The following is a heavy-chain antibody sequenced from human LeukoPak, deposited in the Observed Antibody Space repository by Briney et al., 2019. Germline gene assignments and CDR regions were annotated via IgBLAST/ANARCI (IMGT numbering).Heavy chain of an antibody. V-gene: IGHV3-33*08. CDR3: ARVERGAFDAFDI. Sequence: PGGSLRLSCAASGFTFSSYWMYWVRQAPGKGLEWVAVIWYDGSNKYYADSVKGRFTISRDNSKNTLYLQMNSLRAEDTAVYYCARVERGAFDAFDIWGQGTMVTVSS. CDR2: IWYDGSNK. D-gene: IGHD1-1*01. CDR1: GFTFSSYW. J-gene: IGHJ3*02.